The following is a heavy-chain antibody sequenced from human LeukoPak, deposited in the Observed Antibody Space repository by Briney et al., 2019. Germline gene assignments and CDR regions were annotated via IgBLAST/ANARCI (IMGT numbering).Heavy chain of an antibody. V-gene: IGHV3-21*01. CDR3: SKDRPRSSFDY. CDR1: GFTFSSNT. CDR2: ISSDGIHT. D-gene: IGHD6-6*01. J-gene: IGHJ4*02. Sequence: GSLRLSCAASGFTFSSNTMNWVRQAPGKGLEWVSSISSDGIHTFYADSVKGRFTISGDNAKNSLYLQMNSLRDEDTAVYYCSKDRPRSSFDYWGQGILVTVSS.